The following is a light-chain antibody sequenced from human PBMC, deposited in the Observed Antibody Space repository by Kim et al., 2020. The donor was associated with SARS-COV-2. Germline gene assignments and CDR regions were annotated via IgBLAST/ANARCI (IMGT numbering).Light chain of an antibody. J-gene: IGKJ1*01. CDR3: QQYGSSPWT. Sequence: EIVLTQSPGTLSLSPGERATLSCRDSQSVSSSYLAWYQQKPGQAPRLLIYGASSRATGIPDRFSGSGSGTDFTLTISRLEPEDFAVYYWQQYGSSPWTFGQGTKVDIK. V-gene: IGKV3-20*01. CDR2: GAS. CDR1: QSVSSSY.